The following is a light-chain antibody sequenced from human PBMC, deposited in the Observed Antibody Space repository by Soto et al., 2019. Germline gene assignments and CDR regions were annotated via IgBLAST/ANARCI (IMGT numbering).Light chain of an antibody. V-gene: IGKV1-5*03. CDR2: KAS. J-gene: IGKJ1*01. CDR3: QTYNSYSPAGRTWR. CDR1: QSISSW. Sequence: DIQMTQSPSTLSASVGDRVTITCRASQSISSWLAWYQQKPGKAPKLLIYKASSLESGVPSRLRGSGAVTEFTLSISSLQPDAFATYYFQTYNSYSPAGRTWRFGQGTKVEIK.